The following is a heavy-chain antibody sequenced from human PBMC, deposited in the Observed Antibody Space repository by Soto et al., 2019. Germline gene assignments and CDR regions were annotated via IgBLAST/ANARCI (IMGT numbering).Heavy chain of an antibody. Sequence: SETLSLTCTVSGCSISSYYWSWIRQPPGKGLEWIGYIYYSGSTNYNPSLKSRVTISVDTSKNQFSLKLSSVTAADTAVYYCASAPQGNDDYPSYLDYWGQRTSVPVSS. V-gene: IGHV4-59*01. CDR2: IYYSGST. D-gene: IGHD1-1*01. J-gene: IGHJ4*02. CDR1: GCSISSYY. CDR3: ASAPQGNDDYPSYLDY.